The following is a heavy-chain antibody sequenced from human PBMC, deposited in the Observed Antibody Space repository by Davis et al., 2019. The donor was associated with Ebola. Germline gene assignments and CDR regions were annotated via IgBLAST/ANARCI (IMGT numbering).Heavy chain of an antibody. CDR2: IYYSGST. Sequence: PSETLSLTCTVSGGSISSSSYYWGWIRQPPGKGLEWIGSIYYSGSTYYNPSLKSRVTISVDTSKNQFSLKLSSVTAADTAVYYCARPGIAAAGDTWGQGTLVTVSS. V-gene: IGHV4-39*01. D-gene: IGHD6-13*01. CDR3: ARPGIAAAGDT. J-gene: IGHJ5*02. CDR1: GGSISSSSYY.